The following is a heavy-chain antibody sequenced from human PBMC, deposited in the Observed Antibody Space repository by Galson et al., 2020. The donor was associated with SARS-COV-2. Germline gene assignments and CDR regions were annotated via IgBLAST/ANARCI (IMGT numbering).Heavy chain of an antibody. CDR1: GFTFSSYG. D-gene: IGHD6-19*01. J-gene: IGHJ5*02. CDR2: IWYDGSNK. V-gene: IGHV3-33*01. Sequence: GESLKISCAASGFTFSSYGMHWVRQAPGKGLEWVAVIWYDGSNKYYADSVKGRFTISRDNSKNTLYLQMNSLRAEDTAVYYCARWSAVVGWFDPWGQGTLVTVSS. CDR3: ARWSAVVGWFDP.